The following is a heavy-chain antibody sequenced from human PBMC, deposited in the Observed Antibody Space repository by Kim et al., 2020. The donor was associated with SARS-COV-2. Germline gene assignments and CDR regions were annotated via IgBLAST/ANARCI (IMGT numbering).Heavy chain of an antibody. V-gene: IGHV4-39*01. CDR2: ISYTGAT. CDR3: ARIYGYYRPNPYDFDY. J-gene: IGHJ4*02. Sequence: SETLSLTCTVSGGSVRNTNFYWAWVRQPPGKGLDLIGTISYTGATHHNPSLKSRVTMSVDTPKNQFSLRLICVTAADTAVYYCARIYGYYRPNPYDFDYWGQEPLVTVPS. D-gene: IGHD1-26*01. CDR1: GGSVRNTNFY.